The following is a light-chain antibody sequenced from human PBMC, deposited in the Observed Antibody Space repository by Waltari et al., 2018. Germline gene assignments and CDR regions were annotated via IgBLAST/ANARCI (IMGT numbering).Light chain of an antibody. CDR1: ETINSW. J-gene: IGKJ1*01. Sequence: DIQMTQSPSSLSASVGDRVTITCRASETINSWLAWYQQKPGKAPKLLIYKASTLESGVPSRFSGSGSGTEFTLTITSLQPGDFATYYCQKFNAFPWTFGHGTQVEIK. CDR3: QKFNAFPWT. CDR2: KAS. V-gene: IGKV1-5*03.